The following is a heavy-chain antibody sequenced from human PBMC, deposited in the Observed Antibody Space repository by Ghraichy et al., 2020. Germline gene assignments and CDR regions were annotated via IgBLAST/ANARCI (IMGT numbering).Heavy chain of an antibody. D-gene: IGHD1-26*01. CDR2: IYYSGSN. V-gene: IGHV4-31*03. CDR1: GGSISSGGYF. CDR3: AREIVGAILPGYYFDY. J-gene: IGHJ4*02. Sequence: SQTLSLTCTVSGGSISSGGYFWSWIRQHPGKGLEWIGYIYYSGSNYYNPSLKSRVTISVDTSKDQFSLKLSSVTAADTAVYYCAREIVGAILPGYYFDYWGQGTLVTVSS.